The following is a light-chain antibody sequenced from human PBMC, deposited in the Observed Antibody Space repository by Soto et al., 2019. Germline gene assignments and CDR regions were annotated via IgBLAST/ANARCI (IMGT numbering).Light chain of an antibody. Sequence: EKVLKNSPGALSLYPGERATLSCRASQSVSNNYLAWYQQKPGQAPRLLIYGASNRATGIPDRFSGSGSGTDFTLTISRLEPEDFAVYYCLQYCSSGTFGHGTKVDIK. V-gene: IGKV3-20*01. J-gene: IGKJ1*01. CDR3: LQYCSSGT. CDR1: QSVSNNY. CDR2: GAS.